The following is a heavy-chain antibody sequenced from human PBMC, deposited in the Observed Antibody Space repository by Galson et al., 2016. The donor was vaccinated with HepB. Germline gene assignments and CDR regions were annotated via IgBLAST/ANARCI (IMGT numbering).Heavy chain of an antibody. V-gene: IGHV1-46*01. CDR1: GYTFTSYY. CDR3: ARGTGTGGYFDY. CDR2: INPSGGST. D-gene: IGHD3/OR15-3a*01. Sequence: SVKVSCKASGYTFTSYYMHWVRQAPGQGLEWMXIINPSGGSTSYAQKFQGRVTVTRDTSTSTVYMELSSLRSEDTAVYYCARGTGTGGYFDYWGQGTLVTVSS. J-gene: IGHJ4*02.